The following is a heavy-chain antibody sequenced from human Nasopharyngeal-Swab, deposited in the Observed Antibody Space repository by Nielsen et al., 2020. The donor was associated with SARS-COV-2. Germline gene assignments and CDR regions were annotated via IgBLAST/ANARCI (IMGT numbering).Heavy chain of an antibody. CDR1: GGTLNGFH. CDR3: ARTDYYGSGSPDY. V-gene: IGHV4-34*01. D-gene: IGHD3-10*01. J-gene: IGHJ4*02. CDR2: INDRGSG. Sequence: SEPLSLTCVVFGGTLNGFHWKWIRQTPGKGLEWIGEINDRGSGNYNPSLKSRVTISVDTSKNQFSLKLSSVTAADTAVYYCARTDYYGSGSPDYWGQGTLVTVSS.